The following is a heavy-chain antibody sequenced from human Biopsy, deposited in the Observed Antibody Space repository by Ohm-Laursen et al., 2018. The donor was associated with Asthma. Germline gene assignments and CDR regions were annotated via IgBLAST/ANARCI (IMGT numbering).Heavy chain of an antibody. V-gene: IGHV4-31*03. J-gene: IGHJ5*01. D-gene: IGHD2-8*01. CDR3: ARDLSGYCTSSACYGFDS. CDR1: GGSLSSGPYH. Sequence: TLSLTCTVSGGSLSSGPYHWSWVRQHPGKGLEWIGYINYSGSTLYSPSLESRVTVSVDTSKNQFSLKLSSVTAADTAVYYCARDLSGYCTSSACYGFDSWGQGTLVTVSS. CDR2: INYSGST.